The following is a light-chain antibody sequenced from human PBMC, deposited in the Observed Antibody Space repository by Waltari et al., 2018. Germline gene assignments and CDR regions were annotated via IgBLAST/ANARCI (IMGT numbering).Light chain of an antibody. V-gene: IGLV2-14*01. CDR2: EVS. Sequence: QSALTQPASVSGSPGQSITISCPGPSSDVGGYNYVSWYQHHPGKATKLMIYEVSNRPSGVSNRFSGSKSGNTASLTISGLQAEDEADYYCSSYTSSSTPHVVFGGGTKLTVL. J-gene: IGLJ2*01. CDR1: SSDVGGYNY. CDR3: SSYTSSSTPHVV.